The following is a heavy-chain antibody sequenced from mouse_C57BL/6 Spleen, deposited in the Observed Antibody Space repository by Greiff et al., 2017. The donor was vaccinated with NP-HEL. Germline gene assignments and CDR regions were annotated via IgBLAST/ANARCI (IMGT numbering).Heavy chain of an antibody. CDR3: ARGGLGFDY. Sequence: QVQLQQPGAELVRPGSSVKLSCKASGYTFTSYWMDWVKQRPGQGLEWIGNIYPSDSGTHYNQKFKDKATLTVDKSSSTAYMQLSSLTSEDSAVYYCARGGLGFDYWGQGTTLTVSS. CDR2: IYPSDSGT. V-gene: IGHV1-61*01. CDR1: GYTFTSYW. J-gene: IGHJ2*01.